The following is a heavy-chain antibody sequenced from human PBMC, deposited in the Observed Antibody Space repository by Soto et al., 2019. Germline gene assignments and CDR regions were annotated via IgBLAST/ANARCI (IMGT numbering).Heavy chain of an antibody. Sequence: SETLSLTCTVSGGSISSGGSYWGWIHQPPGKGLEWIGYIYYSGNTYFNPSLKSRVTLSVDTSKNQFSLNLSSVTAADTAVYYCVGYCSTTKCPFDYWGQGTLVTVSS. CDR3: VGYCSTTKCPFDY. CDR1: GGSISSGGSY. J-gene: IGHJ4*02. V-gene: IGHV4-30-4*01. CDR2: IYYSGNT. D-gene: IGHD2-2*01.